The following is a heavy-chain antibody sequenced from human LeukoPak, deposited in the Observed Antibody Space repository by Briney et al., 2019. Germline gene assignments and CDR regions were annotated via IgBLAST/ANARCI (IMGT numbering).Heavy chain of an antibody. CDR3: ARAPDSDSSGYSH. J-gene: IGHJ4*02. CDR2: INPYNGGT. V-gene: IGHV1-2*02. D-gene: IGHD3-22*01. CDR1: GYTFTGYY. Sequence: GASVKVSCKASGYTFTGYYMHWVRQAPGQGLEWMAWINPYNGGTNYAQRFQGRVTVATDTSISTAYMELSRLRSDDTAVYCCARAPDSDSSGYSHWGQGTLVTVAP.